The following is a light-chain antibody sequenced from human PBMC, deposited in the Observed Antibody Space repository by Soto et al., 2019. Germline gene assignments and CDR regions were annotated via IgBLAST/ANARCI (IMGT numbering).Light chain of an antibody. J-gene: IGLJ1*01. CDR1: ISDVGSYNL. CDR2: EVS. CDR3: CSYAGSSTFYV. Sequence: QSVLTQPASVSGSHGQSITISCTGTISDVGSYNLVSWYQQHPGKAPKLMIYEVSKRPSGVSNRFPGSKSGNTASLTISGLQAEDEADYYCCSYAGSSTFYVFGTGTKVTVL. V-gene: IGLV2-23*02.